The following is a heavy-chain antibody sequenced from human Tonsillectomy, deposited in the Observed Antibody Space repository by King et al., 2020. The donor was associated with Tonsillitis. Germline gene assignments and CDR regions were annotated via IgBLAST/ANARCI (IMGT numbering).Heavy chain of an antibody. D-gene: IGHD3-3*01. J-gene: IGHJ4*02. CDR2: ISYDGSNK. Sequence: VQLVESGGGVVQPGRSLRLSCAASGFTFSSYAMHWVRQAPGKGLEWVAVISYDGSNKYYADSVKGRFTISRDNSKNPLYLQMNSLRAEDTAVYYCARDGVLRFLEWLSHFDYWGQGTLVTVSS. CDR1: GFTFSSYA. CDR3: ARDGVLRFLEWLSHFDY. V-gene: IGHV3-30-3*01.